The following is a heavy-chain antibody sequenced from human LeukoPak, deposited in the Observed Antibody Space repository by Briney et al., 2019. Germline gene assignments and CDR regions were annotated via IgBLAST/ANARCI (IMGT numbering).Heavy chain of an antibody. CDR3: AQLGYCSSTSCSTPHYYYYMDV. D-gene: IGHD2-2*01. CDR1: GYTFTGYY. Sequence: ASVRVSCKASGYTFTGYYMHWVRQAPGQGLEWMGWINPNSGGTNYAQKFQGRVTMTRDTSISTAYMELSRLRSDDTAVYYCAQLGYCSSTSCSTPHYYYYMDVWGKGTTVTVSS. V-gene: IGHV1-2*02. CDR2: INPNSGGT. J-gene: IGHJ6*03.